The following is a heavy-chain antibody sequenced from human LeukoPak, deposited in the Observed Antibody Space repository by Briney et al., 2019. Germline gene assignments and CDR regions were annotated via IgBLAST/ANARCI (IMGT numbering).Heavy chain of an antibody. J-gene: IGHJ4*02. CDR3: ARGRVATMDN. CDR1: GYTFTIYD. Sequence: GAGVTVSFEASGYTFTIYDINRGRQGNGQGGERMGWMNPNSGKTGYSQKFQGRVTMTRNTSISTAYMELSSLRSEDTAVYYCARGRVATMDNWGQGTLVTVSS. CDR2: MNPNSGKT. V-gene: IGHV1-8*01. D-gene: IGHD5-12*01.